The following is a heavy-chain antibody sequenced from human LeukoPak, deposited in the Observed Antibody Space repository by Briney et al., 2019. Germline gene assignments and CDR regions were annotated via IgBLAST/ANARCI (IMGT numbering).Heavy chain of an antibody. J-gene: IGHJ4*02. CDR3: AKGHYDDSSGQYFDY. CDR1: GFTFTSYA. D-gene: IGHD3-22*01. Sequence: GGSLRLSCAAPGFTFTSYAMSWVRQAPGKGLEWVSTISGRGGSTYYTDSVKGRFSISRDTSKNTLYLQMNSLSAEDTAVYYCAKGHYDDSSGQYFDYWGQGTPVTVSS. V-gene: IGHV3-23*01. CDR2: ISGRGGST.